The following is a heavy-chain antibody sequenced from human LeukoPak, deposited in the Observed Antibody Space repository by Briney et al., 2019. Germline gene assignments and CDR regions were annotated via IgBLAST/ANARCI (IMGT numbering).Heavy chain of an antibody. Sequence: SQTLSLTCTVSGGSISSGGYYWSWIRQPPGKGLEWIGYIYHSGSTYYNPSLKSRVTISVDRSKNQFSLKLSSVTAADTAVYYCARFSGSYPFDYWGQGTLVTVSS. J-gene: IGHJ4*02. CDR2: IYHSGST. CDR3: ARFSGSYPFDY. V-gene: IGHV4-30-2*01. CDR1: GGSISSGGYY. D-gene: IGHD1-26*01.